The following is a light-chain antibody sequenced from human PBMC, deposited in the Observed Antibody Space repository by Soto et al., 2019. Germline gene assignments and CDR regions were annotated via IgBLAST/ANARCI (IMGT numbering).Light chain of an antibody. CDR3: CSYAGSDTYV. J-gene: IGLJ1*01. CDR2: DVS. Sequence: QSALTQPRSVSGSPGQSVTISCTGTSSDVGGYNYVSWYQQHPGKAPKLMIYDVSKRPSGVPDRFSGSKSGNTASLTISGLQAEDEADYYCCSYAGSDTYVFGIGTKVTVL. CDR1: SSDVGGYNY. V-gene: IGLV2-11*01.